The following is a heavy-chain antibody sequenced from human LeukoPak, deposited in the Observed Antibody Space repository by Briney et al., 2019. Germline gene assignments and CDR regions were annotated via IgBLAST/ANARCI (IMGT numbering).Heavy chain of an antibody. CDR2: ISGSGTYI. Sequence: GGSLRLSCAASGFTFSSFSMNWVRQAPGKGLEWVSSISGSGTYIYYADSLKGRFTISRDNAKNSLYLQMNSLRAEDTAVYYCARGTAITAGIDFWGQGTLVTVSS. D-gene: IGHD6-19*01. CDR1: GFTFSSFS. J-gene: IGHJ4*02. CDR3: ARGTAITAGIDF. V-gene: IGHV3-21*01.